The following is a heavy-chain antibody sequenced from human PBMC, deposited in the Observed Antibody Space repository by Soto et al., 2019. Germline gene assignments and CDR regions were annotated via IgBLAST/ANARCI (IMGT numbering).Heavy chain of an antibody. CDR2: IYYSGST. Sequence: SDTLSLTCTVSGGSISFYYWSWIRQPPGKGLEWIGYIYYSGSTDYNPSLKSRVTISVDTSKNQVSLRLSSVTAADTAVYYCARHNNFWSGYYSFDYWGQGTLVTVSS. V-gene: IGHV4-59*08. D-gene: IGHD3-3*01. J-gene: IGHJ4*02. CDR1: GGSISFYY. CDR3: ARHNNFWSGYYSFDY.